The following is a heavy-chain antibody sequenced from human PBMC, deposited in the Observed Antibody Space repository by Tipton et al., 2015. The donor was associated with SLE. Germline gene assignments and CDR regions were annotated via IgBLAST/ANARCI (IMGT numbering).Heavy chain of an antibody. D-gene: IGHD3-10*01. CDR2: INHSGST. CDR3: ARDTGIERNYFYYYYMDV. J-gene: IGHJ6*03. Sequence: TLSLTCAVYGGSFSGYYWSWIRQTPGKGLEWIGEINHSGSTNYNPSLKSRVTISVDTSKNQFSLKLGSVTAADTAMYYCARDTGIERNYFYYYYMDVWGKGTTVTVSS. V-gene: IGHV4-34*01. CDR1: GGSFSGYY.